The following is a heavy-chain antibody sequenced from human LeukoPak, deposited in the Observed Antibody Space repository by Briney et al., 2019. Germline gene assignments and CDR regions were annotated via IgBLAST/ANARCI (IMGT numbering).Heavy chain of an antibody. V-gene: IGHV3-53*01. CDR1: GFTVSSNY. D-gene: IGHD2-15*01. J-gene: IGHJ4*02. Sequence: PGGSLRLSCAASGFTVSSNYMSWVRQAPEKGPEWVSVIYSGGSTYYADSVKGRFTISRDNSKNTLYLQMNSLRAEDTAVYYCASGRCSGGSCSDYWGQGTLVTVSS. CDR2: IYSGGST. CDR3: ASGRCSGGSCSDY.